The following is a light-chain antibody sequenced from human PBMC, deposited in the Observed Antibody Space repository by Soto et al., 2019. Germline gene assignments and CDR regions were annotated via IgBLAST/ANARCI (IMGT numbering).Light chain of an antibody. CDR2: DVN. Sequence: QSALTQPPSVSGSPGQSVIISCTGTSSDVGGYNYVSWYQQHPTKAPKLIIYDVNKRPSGVPFRFSGSKSGTTASLTISGLGADEEAYYYCCSDAGRNTYVFGTGTKLTVL. V-gene: IGLV2-11*01. J-gene: IGLJ1*01. CDR1: SSDVGGYNY. CDR3: CSDAGRNTYV.